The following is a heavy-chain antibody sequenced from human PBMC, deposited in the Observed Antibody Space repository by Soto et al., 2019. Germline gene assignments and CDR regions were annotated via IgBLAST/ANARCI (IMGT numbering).Heavy chain of an antibody. CDR1: GGSFSGYY. J-gene: IGHJ6*02. CDR2: INHSGST. D-gene: IGHD1-26*01. V-gene: IGHV4-34*01. Sequence: PSETLSLTCAVYGGSFSGYYWSWIRQPPGKGLEWIGEINHSGSTNYNPSLKSRVTISVDTSKNQFSLKLSSVTAADTAVYYCASFVGANSLYYYYGMDVWGQGTTVTVSS. CDR3: ASFVGANSLYYYYGMDV.